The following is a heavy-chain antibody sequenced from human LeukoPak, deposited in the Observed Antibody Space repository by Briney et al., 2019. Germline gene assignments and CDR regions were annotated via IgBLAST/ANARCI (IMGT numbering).Heavy chain of an antibody. V-gene: IGHV4-59*01. CDR1: GGSISSYY. J-gene: IGHJ3*02. D-gene: IGHD3-3*02. Sequence: PSETLSLTCTVSGGSISSYYWSWIRQPPGKGLEWIGYIYYSGSTNYNPSLKSRVTISVGTSKNQFSLKLSSVTAADTAVYYCAREIHFDAFDIWGQGTMVTVSS. CDR2: IYYSGST. CDR3: AREIHFDAFDI.